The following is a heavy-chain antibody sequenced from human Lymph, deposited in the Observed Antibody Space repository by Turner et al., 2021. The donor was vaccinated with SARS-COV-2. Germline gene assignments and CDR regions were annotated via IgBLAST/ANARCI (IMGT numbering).Heavy chain of an antibody. CDR3: ARDRSGYGAYYYGMDV. Sequence: EVQLVESGGGLVQPGGSLRPSCAASGFTFSSYSMNWVRQAPGKGLEWVSYISISSSTIYYADSVKGRFTISRDNAKNSLYLQMNSLRDEDTAVYYCARDRSGYGAYYYGMDVWGQGTTVTVSS. CDR1: GFTFSSYS. J-gene: IGHJ6*02. V-gene: IGHV3-48*02. D-gene: IGHD5-12*01. CDR2: ISISSSTI.